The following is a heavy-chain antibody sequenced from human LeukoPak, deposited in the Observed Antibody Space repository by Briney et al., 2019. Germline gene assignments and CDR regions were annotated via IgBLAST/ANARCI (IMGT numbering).Heavy chain of an antibody. CDR3: AKGDYYGSGSYIYY. J-gene: IGHJ4*02. CDR2: ISGSGGST. V-gene: IGHV3-23*01. Sequence: GGSLRLSCAASGFTFSIYAMSWVRQAPGKGLEWVSAISGSGGSTYYADSVKGRFTISRDNSKNTLYLQMNSLRAEDTAVYYCAKGDYYGSGSYIYYWGQGTLVTVSS. D-gene: IGHD3-10*01. CDR1: GFTFSIYA.